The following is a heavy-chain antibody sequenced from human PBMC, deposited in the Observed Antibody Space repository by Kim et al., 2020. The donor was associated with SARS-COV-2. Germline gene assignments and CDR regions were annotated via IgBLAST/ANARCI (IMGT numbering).Heavy chain of an antibody. CDR2: T. J-gene: IGHJ4*02. D-gene: IGHD3-9*01. Sequence: TFYSPSLKTRVTISVDTSKNQFSLKLSSVTAADTAVYYCARLFRYFQIDYWGQGTLVTVSS. V-gene: IGHV4-39*01. CDR3: ARLFRYFQIDY.